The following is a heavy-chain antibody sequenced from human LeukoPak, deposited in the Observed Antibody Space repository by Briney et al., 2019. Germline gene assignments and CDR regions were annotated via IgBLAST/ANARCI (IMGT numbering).Heavy chain of an antibody. CDR1: GGSMRSSNDY. J-gene: IGHJ6*03. CDR2: VHSIGNT. CDR3: AKSYSSLFYYYMDV. Sequence: SETLSLTCTVSGGSMRSSNDYWGWIRQPPGKGLEWIGNVHSIGNTYYNPSLKSRVTISVDTSKNQFSLKLNSVSAADTAVYYCAKSYSSLFYYYMDVWGRGTTVTVSS. D-gene: IGHD6-19*01. V-gene: IGHV4-39*01.